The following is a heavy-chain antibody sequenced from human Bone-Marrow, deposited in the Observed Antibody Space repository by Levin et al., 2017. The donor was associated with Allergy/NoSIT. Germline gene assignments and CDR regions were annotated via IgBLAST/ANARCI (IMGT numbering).Heavy chain of an antibody. CDR2: ISGSASDT. CDR1: GFTFNYYA. J-gene: IGHJ4*02. Sequence: GGSLRLSCAASGFTFNYYAMTWVRQPPGRGLEWVSSISGSASDTYYAHSVKGRFTISRDNSKNTVHLQMDSLRAEDTAIYYCAKEITGIEDWGRGTLVTVSS. CDR3: AKEITGIED. V-gene: IGHV3-23*01. D-gene: IGHD3-3*02.